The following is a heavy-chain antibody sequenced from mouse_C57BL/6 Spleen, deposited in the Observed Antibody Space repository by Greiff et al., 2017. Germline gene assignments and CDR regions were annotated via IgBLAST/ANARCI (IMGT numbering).Heavy chain of an antibody. CDR2: IYPGDGDT. CDR3: ARSEYYYGIDY. D-gene: IGHD1-1*01. CDR1: GYAFSSSW. V-gene: IGHV1-82*01. J-gene: IGHJ2*01. Sequence: QVQLKQSGPELVKPGASVKISCKASGYAFSSSWMNWVKQRPGKGLEWIGRIYPGDGDTNYNGKFKGKATLTADKSSSTAYMQLSSLTSEDSAVYFCARSEYYYGIDYWGQGTTLTVSS.